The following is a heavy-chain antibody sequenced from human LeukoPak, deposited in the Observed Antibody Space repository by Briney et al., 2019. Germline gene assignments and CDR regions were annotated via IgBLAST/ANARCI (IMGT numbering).Heavy chain of an antibody. CDR3: ARGVESLFDP. V-gene: IGHV3-33*01. CDR2: IWYDGSNK. J-gene: IGHJ5*02. CDR1: GFTFSSYG. Sequence: AGSLRLSCAASGFTFSSYGMHWVRQAPGKGMEWVAVIWYDGSNKYYADSVKGRFTISRDNSKNTLYLQMNSLRAEDTAVYYCARGVESLFDPWGQGTLVTVSA. D-gene: IGHD5-24*01.